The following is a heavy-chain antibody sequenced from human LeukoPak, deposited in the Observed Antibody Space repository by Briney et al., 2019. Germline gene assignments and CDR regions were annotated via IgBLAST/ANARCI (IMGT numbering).Heavy chain of an antibody. CDR3: AKGEMYYDFWRKLDY. CDR2: ISGSGGST. V-gene: IGHV3-23*01. CDR1: GFTFSSYA. D-gene: IGHD3-3*01. J-gene: IGHJ4*02. Sequence: GGSLRLSCAASGFTFSSYAMSWVRQAPGKGLEWVSAISGSGGSTYYADSVKGRFTISRDNSKNTLYLQMNSLRAEDTAVYYCAKGEMYYDFWRKLDYWGQGILVTVSS.